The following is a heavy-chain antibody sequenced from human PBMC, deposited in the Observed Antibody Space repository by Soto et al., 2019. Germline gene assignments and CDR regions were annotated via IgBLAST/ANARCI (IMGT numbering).Heavy chain of an antibody. V-gene: IGHV1-18*01. CDR3: ARAVAYSSSWYALDV. Sequence: QVPLVQSGAEVKKPGASVKVSCKASGYTFSNFGISWVRQTPGQGLEWMGWISGYNGNTDDRQKLQGRVNMTIDTSTSTAYMDLRSLRSDDTAVYYCARAVAYSSSWYALDVWGQGTTVTVSS. CDR2: ISGYNGNT. CDR1: GYTFSNFG. J-gene: IGHJ6*02. D-gene: IGHD6-13*01.